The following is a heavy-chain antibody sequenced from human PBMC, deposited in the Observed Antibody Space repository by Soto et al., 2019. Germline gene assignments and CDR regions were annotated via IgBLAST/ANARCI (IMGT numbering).Heavy chain of an antibody. CDR3: ARGVRNFRRLHTVTTGTQHYYYYGMDV. J-gene: IGHJ6*02. CDR1: GGAFSSSA. CDR2: LIPVVGTA. Sequence: ASVKVSCKASGGAFSSSAISWVREAPGQGREWMGGLIPVVGTANYAQKFQGRVTITADESTSTAYMELSSLRSEDTAVYYCARGVRNFRRLHTVTTGTQHYYYYGMDVWGQGTSVTVSS. D-gene: IGHD4-4*01. V-gene: IGHV1-69*13.